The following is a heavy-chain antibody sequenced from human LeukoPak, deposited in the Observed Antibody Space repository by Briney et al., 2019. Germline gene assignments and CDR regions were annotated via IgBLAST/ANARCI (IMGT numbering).Heavy chain of an antibody. V-gene: IGHV3-30*02. CDR3: ATGHPIVVVVAARTNGDY. CDR1: GFTFSSYG. D-gene: IGHD2-15*01. CDR2: IRYDGSNK. J-gene: IGHJ4*02. Sequence: GGSLRLSCAASGFTFSSYGMHWVRQAPGKGLEWVAFIRYDGSNKYYADSVKGRFTISRGNSKNTLYLQMNSLRAEDTAVYYCATGHPIVVVVAARTNGDYWGQGTLVTVSS.